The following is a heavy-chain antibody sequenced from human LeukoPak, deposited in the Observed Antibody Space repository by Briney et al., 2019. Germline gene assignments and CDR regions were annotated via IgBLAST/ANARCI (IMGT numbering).Heavy chain of an antibody. CDR1: GYTFTSYA. Sequence: ASVKVSCKASGYTFTSYAMNWVRQAPGQGLEWMGWINTNTGNPTYAQGFTGRFVFSLDTSVSTAYLQISSLKAEDTAVYYCARAPDYYDSSGYYLFDYWGQGTLVTVSS. V-gene: IGHV7-4-1*02. CDR2: INTNTGNP. CDR3: ARAPDYYDSSGYYLFDY. J-gene: IGHJ4*02. D-gene: IGHD3-22*01.